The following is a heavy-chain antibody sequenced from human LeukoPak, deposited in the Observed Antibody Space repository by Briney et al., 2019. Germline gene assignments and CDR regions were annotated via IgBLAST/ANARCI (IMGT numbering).Heavy chain of an antibody. CDR2: INHSGST. J-gene: IGHJ3*02. Sequence: PSETLSLTCAVYGGSFSGYYWSWIRQPPGKGLEWIGEINHSGSTNYNPSLKSRVTISVDTSKNQFSLKLSSVTAADTAVYYCARFVVVVAATPFAFDIWGQGTMVTVSS. D-gene: IGHD2-15*01. CDR3: ARFVVVVAATPFAFDI. CDR1: GGSFSGYY. V-gene: IGHV4-34*01.